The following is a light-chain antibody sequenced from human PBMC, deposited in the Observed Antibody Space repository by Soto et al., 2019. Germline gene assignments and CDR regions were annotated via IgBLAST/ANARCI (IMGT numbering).Light chain of an antibody. Sequence: QSVLTQSSSASASLGSSVKLTCTLSSGHSSYIIAWHQQQPGKAPRYLMKLEGSGSYNKGSGVPDRFSGSSSGADRYLTISNLQLEDEADYYWETLDSNTYVVFGGGTKLTVL. V-gene: IGLV4-60*02. CDR2: LEGSGSY. J-gene: IGLJ2*01. CDR3: ETLDSNTYVV. CDR1: SGHSSYI.